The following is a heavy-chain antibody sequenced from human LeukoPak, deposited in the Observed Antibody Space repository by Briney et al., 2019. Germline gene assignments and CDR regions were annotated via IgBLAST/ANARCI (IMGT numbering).Heavy chain of an antibody. J-gene: IGHJ4*02. V-gene: IGHV3-21*01. D-gene: IGHD6-13*01. Sequence: XXXAXXFTXXSYSMNWVRQAPGKGLEWVSFISSSRSYIYYADSVKGRFTISRXNAKNSLYLQMNSLRAEDTAVYYXXXXIAAPYYFDYWGRGTLVTVSS. CDR3: XXXIAAPYYFDY. CDR2: ISSSRSYI. CDR1: XFTXXSYS.